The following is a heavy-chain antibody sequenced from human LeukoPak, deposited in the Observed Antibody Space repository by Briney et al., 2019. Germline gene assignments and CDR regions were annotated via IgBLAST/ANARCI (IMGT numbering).Heavy chain of an antibody. Sequence: SSETLSLTCAVYGGSFSGYYWSWIRQPPGKGLEWIGEINHSGSTNYNPSLKSRVTISVDTSKNQFSLKLSSVTAADTAVYYRARGPTGSGLRSRVYYYYGMDVWGQGTTVTVSS. D-gene: IGHD3-10*01. CDR2: INHSGST. CDR1: GGSFSGYY. J-gene: IGHJ6*02. CDR3: ARGPTGSGLRSRVYYYYGMDV. V-gene: IGHV4-34*01.